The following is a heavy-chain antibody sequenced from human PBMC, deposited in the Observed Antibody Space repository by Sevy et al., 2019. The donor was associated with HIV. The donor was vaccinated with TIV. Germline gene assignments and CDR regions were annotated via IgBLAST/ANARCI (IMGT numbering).Heavy chain of an antibody. CDR1: GGSISSGGHY. CDR2: IYYSGNT. J-gene: IGHJ4*02. V-gene: IGHV4-31*03. CDR3: AREQAGATYFDY. D-gene: IGHD1-26*01. Sequence: SETLSLTCTVSGGSISSGGHYWSWIRQHPGKGLEWIAYIYYSGNTYYNPSLKSRVAMSVDTSKNQFSLKLSSVTAADTGVYYCAREQAGATYFDYWGQGTLVTVSS.